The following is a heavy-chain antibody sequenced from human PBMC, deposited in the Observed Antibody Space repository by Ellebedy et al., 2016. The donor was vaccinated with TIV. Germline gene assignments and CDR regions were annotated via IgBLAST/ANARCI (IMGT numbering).Heavy chain of an antibody. V-gene: IGHV3-30*18. CDR2: ILYDGNNH. Sequence: PGGSLRLSCAASGFTFSNYGMHWVRQAPGKGMEWVASILYDGNNHYFLDSVNGRFTISRDNSRNTLDLQMNSLRPEDTAVYYCAKGNYSDSALIHYWGQGTLVTVSS. CDR1: GFTFSNYG. J-gene: IGHJ4*02. D-gene: IGHD4-11*01. CDR3: AKGNYSDSALIHY.